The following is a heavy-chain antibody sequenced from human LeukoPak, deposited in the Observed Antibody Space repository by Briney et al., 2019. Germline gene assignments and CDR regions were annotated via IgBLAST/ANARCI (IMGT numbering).Heavy chain of an antibody. CDR2: INHSGST. J-gene: IGHJ3*02. CDR3: AREGSGIAVAGLAFDI. CDR1: GGSFSGYY. Sequence: SETLSLTCAVYGGSFSGYYWSWIRQPPGKGLEWIGEINHSGSTNYNPSLKSRVTISVDTSKNQFSLKLSSVTAADTAVYYCAREGSGIAVAGLAFDIWGQGTMVTVSS. D-gene: IGHD6-19*01. V-gene: IGHV4-34*01.